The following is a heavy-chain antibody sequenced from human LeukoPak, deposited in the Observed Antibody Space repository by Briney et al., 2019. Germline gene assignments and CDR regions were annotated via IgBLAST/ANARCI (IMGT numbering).Heavy chain of an antibody. CDR2: ISYDGSNK. V-gene: IGHV3-30*18. J-gene: IGHJ3*02. CDR3: AKDLLWFGELMGAFDI. CDR1: GFTFSSYG. Sequence: PGGSLRLSCAASGFTFSSYGMHWVRQAPGKGLEWVAVISYDGSNKYYADSVKGRFTISRDNSKNTLYLQMNSLRAEDTAAYYCAKDLLWFGELMGAFDIWGQGTMVTVPS. D-gene: IGHD3-10*01.